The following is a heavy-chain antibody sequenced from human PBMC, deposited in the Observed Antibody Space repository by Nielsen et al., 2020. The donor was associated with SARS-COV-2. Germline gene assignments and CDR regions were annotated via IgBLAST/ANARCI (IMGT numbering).Heavy chain of an antibody. D-gene: IGHD2-2*01. CDR1: GGSFSGYY. J-gene: IGHJ6*02. V-gene: IGHV4-34*01. CDR2: INHSGST. CDR3: ARTRYYYYGMDV. Sequence: SETLSLTCTVYGGSFSGYYWSWIRQPPGKGLEWIGEINHSGSTNYNPSLKSRVTISVDTSKNQFSLKLSSVTAADTAVYYCARTRYYYYGMDVWGQGTTVTVSS.